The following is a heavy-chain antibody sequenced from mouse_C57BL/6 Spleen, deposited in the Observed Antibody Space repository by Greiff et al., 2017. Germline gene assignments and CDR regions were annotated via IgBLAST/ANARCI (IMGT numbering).Heavy chain of an antibody. CDR2: IYPGDGDT. CDR1: GYAFSSSW. J-gene: IGHJ3*01. D-gene: IGHD1-1*01. V-gene: IGHV1-82*01. CDR3: ARKDAGYYGSSPPCAY. Sequence: QVQLKESGPELVKPGASVKISCKASGYAFSSSWMNWVKQRPGKGLEWIGRIYPGDGDTNYNGKFKGKATLTADKSSSTAYMQLSSLTSEDSAVYFCARKDAGYYGSSPPCAYWGQGTLVTVSA.